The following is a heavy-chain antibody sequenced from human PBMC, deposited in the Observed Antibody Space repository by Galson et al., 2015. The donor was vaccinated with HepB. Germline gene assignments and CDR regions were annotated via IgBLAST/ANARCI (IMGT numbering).Heavy chain of an antibody. CDR3: ARELMTTVTTLAFDI. CDR2: IYYSGST. Sequence: SETLSLTCTVSGGSISSYCWSWIRQPPGKGLEWIGYIYYSGSTNYNPSLKSRVTISVDTSKNQFSLKLSSVTAADTAVYYCARELMTTVTTLAFDIWGQGTMVTVSS. J-gene: IGHJ3*02. V-gene: IGHV4-59*01. D-gene: IGHD4-17*01. CDR1: GGSISSYC.